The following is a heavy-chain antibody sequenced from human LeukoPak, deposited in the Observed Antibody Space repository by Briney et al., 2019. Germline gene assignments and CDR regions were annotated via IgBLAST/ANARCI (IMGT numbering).Heavy chain of an antibody. V-gene: IGHV1-2*02. J-gene: IGHJ4*02. CDR1: GYTFTGYY. CDR2: INPNSGVT. D-gene: IGHD4-11*01. Sequence: ASVKVSCKASGYTFTGYYMHWVRQAPGQGLEWMGWINPNSGVTKYAQRFQDRVTMTRDTSISTAYMELSRLRSDDTAVYYCATWTITTDFDYWGQGTLVTVSS. CDR3: ATWTITTDFDY.